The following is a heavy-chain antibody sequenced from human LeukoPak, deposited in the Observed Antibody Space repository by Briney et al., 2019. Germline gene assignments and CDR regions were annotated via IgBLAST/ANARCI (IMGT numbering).Heavy chain of an antibody. CDR3: ARAAPRDYAGGSWFFDWFDP. CDR1: GYTFTDYY. J-gene: IGHJ5*02. D-gene: IGHD2-15*01. V-gene: IGHV1-2*02. CDR2: INPSSGGT. Sequence: ASLKVSCEASGYTFTDYYVHWVRQAPGQGLEWMGWINPSSGGTNSAQQFQGRVTMARDTSTSTAYMELSRLTSDDTAMYYCARAAPRDYAGGSWFFDWFDPWGQGTLVTVSS.